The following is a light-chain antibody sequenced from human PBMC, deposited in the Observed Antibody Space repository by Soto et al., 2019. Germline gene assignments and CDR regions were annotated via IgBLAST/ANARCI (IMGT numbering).Light chain of an antibody. CDR1: QSVSSF. V-gene: IGKV3-11*01. CDR2: DAS. CDR3: QQRYNWPVT. J-gene: IGKJ5*01. Sequence: EIVLTQSPATLSLSPGERATLSCRASQSVSSFLAWYQQKPGQAPRLLIYDASNRATGIPARFSGSGYGTDFTLTISSLKPEDFAVYYCQQRYNWPVTFGQGTRLEIK.